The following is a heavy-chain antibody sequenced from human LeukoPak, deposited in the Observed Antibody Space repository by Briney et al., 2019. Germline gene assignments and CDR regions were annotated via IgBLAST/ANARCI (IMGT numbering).Heavy chain of an antibody. Sequence: GGSLRLSCAASGFTFSSYEMSWVRHAPGKGLEWVSYISSSGSNIYYADSVKGRFTISRDNAKNSLYLQMNSLRAEDTAVYYCAELGITMIGGVWGKGTTVTISS. J-gene: IGHJ6*04. CDR2: ISSSGSNI. CDR3: AELGITMIGGV. D-gene: IGHD3-10*02. V-gene: IGHV3-48*03. CDR1: GFTFSSYE.